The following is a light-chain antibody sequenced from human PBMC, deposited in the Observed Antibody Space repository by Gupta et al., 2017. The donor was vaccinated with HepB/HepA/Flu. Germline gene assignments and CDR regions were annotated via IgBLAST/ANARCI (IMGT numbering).Light chain of an antibody. Sequence: QPVLTQSSSSSASPGSSVNLTCTLSSVHSNYIIAWHQQRPGKAPRYLMKLEASVRYNKGSGVPDRFSGSSSGADRYLTISTRQSEDDADYYCETWDSNTPKVFGGGTRLTVL. CDR2: LEASVRY. CDR1: SVHSNYI. CDR3: ETWDSNTPKV. J-gene: IGLJ3*02. V-gene: IGLV4-60*03.